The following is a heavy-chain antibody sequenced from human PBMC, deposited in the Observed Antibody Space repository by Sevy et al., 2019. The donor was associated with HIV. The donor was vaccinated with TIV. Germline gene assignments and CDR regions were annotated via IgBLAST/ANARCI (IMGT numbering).Heavy chain of an antibody. CDR2: IYYSGST. Sequence: SETLSLTCTVSGGSISTYYWSWIRQPPEKGLEWIGYIYYSGSTNYNPSLKSRVTISVDTSKNHFSLKLSSVTAADTAVYYCAREAGATPEDYYYGMDVWGQRTTVTVSS. CDR1: GGSISTYY. V-gene: IGHV4-59*01. J-gene: IGHJ6*02. D-gene: IGHD1-26*01. CDR3: AREAGATPEDYYYGMDV.